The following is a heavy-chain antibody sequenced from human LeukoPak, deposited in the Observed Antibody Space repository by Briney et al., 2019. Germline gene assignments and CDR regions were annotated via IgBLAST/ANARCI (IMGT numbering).Heavy chain of an antibody. Sequence: GASVKVSCKASGYTLTGYYMNWVRQAPGQGLEWMGWINPNSGGTNYAQRFQDRVTMTRDTSISTAYMELSRLRSDDTAVYYCARDMGYSGYGRVFEYWGQGTLVTVSS. V-gene: IGHV1-2*02. D-gene: IGHD5-12*01. CDR3: ARDMGYSGYGRVFEY. J-gene: IGHJ4*02. CDR1: GYTLTGYY. CDR2: INPNSGGT.